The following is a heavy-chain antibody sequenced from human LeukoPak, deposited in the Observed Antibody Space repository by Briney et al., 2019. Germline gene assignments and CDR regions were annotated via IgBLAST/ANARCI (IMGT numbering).Heavy chain of an antibody. Sequence: GGSLRLSCAASGFTFSSYSMNWVRQAPGKGLEWVSYISSSSSTIYYADPVKGRFTISRDNAKNSLYLQMNSLRDEDTAVYYCARDSISDYGDFMAFDIWGQGTMVTVSS. J-gene: IGHJ3*02. V-gene: IGHV3-48*02. CDR2: ISSSSSTI. D-gene: IGHD4-17*01. CDR3: ARDSISDYGDFMAFDI. CDR1: GFTFSSYS.